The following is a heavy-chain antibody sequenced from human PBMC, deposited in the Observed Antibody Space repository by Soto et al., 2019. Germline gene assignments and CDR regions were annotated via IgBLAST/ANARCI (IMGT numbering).Heavy chain of an antibody. D-gene: IGHD3-16*01. CDR1: GGSISSYY. J-gene: IGHJ6*03. V-gene: IGHV4-59*01. CDR3: ARERRTKAFYYYMDV. Sequence: SETLSLTCTVSGGSISSYYWSWIRQPPGKGLEWIGYIYYSGSTNYNPSLKSRVTISVDTSKNQFSLKLSSVTAADTAVYYCARERRTKAFYYYMDVWGKGTTVTAP. CDR2: IYYSGST.